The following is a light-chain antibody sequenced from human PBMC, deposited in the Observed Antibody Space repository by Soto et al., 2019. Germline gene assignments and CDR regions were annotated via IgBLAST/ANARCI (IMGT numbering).Light chain of an antibody. J-gene: IGLJ1*01. V-gene: IGLV1-44*01. Sequence: QSVLTQPHSASGTPGQRVTISCSGSSSNIGTSSVHWFQQLPGTAPKLLISTTNQRPSGVPERFSGSKSGTSASLAISGLQSEDEAEYYCAAWDDSLNGNVFGTGTKLTVL. CDR2: TTN. CDR1: SSNIGTSS. CDR3: AAWDDSLNGNV.